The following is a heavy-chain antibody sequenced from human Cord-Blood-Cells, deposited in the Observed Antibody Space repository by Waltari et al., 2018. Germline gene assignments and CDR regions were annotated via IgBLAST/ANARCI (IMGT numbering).Heavy chain of an antibody. V-gene: IGHV1-69*09. CDR1: GGTFRSYA. D-gene: IGHD6-13*01. Sequence: QVQLVQSGAEVKKPGSSVKVSCKASGGTFRSYAISWVRQAPGPGLEWMGRIIPILGIANYAQKFQGRVTITADKSTSTAYMELSSLRSEDTAVYYCARGPRIAAAGTVISWFDPWGQGTLVTVSS. CDR3: ARGPRIAAAGTVISWFDP. CDR2: IIPILGIA. J-gene: IGHJ5*02.